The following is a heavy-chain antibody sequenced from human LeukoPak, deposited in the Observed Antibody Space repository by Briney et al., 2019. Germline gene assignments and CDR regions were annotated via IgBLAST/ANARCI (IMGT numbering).Heavy chain of an antibody. CDR2: INHSGST. CDR3: ARKTGYCSSTSCYLYNWFDP. CDR1: GGSFSGYY. V-gene: IGHV4-34*01. Sequence: PSEILSLTCAVYGGSFSGYYWSWIRQPPGKGLEWIGEINHSGSTNYNPSLKSRVTISVDTSKNQFSLKLSSVTAADTAVYYCARKTGYCSSTSCYLYNWFDPWGQGTLVTVSS. J-gene: IGHJ5*02. D-gene: IGHD2-2*01.